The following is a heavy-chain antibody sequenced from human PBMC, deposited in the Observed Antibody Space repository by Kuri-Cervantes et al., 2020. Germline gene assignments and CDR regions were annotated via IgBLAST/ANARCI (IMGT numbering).Heavy chain of an antibody. CDR2: INHSGGT. Sequence: SETLSLTCAVYGGSFSGYYWSWIRQPPGKGLEWIGEINHSGGTNYNPSLKSRVTMSVDTSKNQFSLKLSSVTAADTAVYYCARDSGNPMRFGELLFGVHYYGMDVWGQGTTVTVSS. V-gene: IGHV4-34*01. CDR3: ARDSGNPMRFGELLFGVHYYGMDV. CDR1: GGSFSGYY. D-gene: IGHD3-10*01. J-gene: IGHJ6*02.